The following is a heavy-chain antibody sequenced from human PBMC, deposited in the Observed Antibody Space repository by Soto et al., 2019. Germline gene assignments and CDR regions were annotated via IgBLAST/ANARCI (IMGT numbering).Heavy chain of an antibody. CDR2: INPNSGGT. Sequence: ASVKVSCKASGYTFTAYCVHWVRQAPGQGLEWMGWINPNSGGTNYAQRFQGRVAMTTDNSTNTAYMELNSLKSDDTALYFCARSSGTYSDFDYWGQGTQVTVSS. CDR3: ARSSGTYSDFDY. CDR1: GYTFTAYC. J-gene: IGHJ4*01. V-gene: IGHV1-2*02. D-gene: IGHD1-26*01.